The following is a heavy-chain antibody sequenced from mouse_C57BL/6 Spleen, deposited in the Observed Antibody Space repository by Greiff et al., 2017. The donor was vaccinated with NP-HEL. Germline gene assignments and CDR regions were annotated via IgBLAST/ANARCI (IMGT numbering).Heavy chain of an antibody. CDR1: GYTFTSYW. CDR2: IHPSDSDT. CDR3: AMNEAYYSDYVAY. Sequence: QVQLQQPGAELVKPGASVKVSCKASGYTFTSYWMHWVKQRPGQGLEWIGRIHPSDSDTNYNQKFKGKASLTVDKSSSTAYMQLSSLTSEDSAVYSCAMNEAYYSDYVAYWGQGTPLTVSS. J-gene: IGHJ2*01. D-gene: IGHD2-12*01. V-gene: IGHV1-74*01.